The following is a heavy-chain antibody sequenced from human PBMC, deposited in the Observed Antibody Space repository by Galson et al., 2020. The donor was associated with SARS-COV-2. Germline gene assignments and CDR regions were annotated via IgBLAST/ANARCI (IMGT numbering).Heavy chain of an antibody. V-gene: IGHV3-23*01. CDR1: GFTFRNYA. CDR3: AKGDYGSGSRNWFDP. J-gene: IGHJ5*02. D-gene: IGHD3-10*01. Sequence: GESLKISCAASGFTFRNYAMSWVRQAPGKGLEWVSTISGSGDSTYYADSVKGRFTISRDNSKSTLYLQMFSLRAEDTAIYYCAKGDYGSGSRNWFDPWGQGTLVTVSS. CDR2: ISGSGDST.